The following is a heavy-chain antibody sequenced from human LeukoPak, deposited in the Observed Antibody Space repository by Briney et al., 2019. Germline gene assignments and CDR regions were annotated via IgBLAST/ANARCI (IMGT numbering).Heavy chain of an antibody. CDR3: ARGGNSSPKGRPSHSWYFDL. Sequence: PSETLSLTCTVSGGSISTNAYYWGWVRQPPGKGLEWIGESNHSGSTNYNPSLKSRVTISIDTSKKQFSLKLSSVTAADTAVYYCARGGNSSPKGRPSHSWYFDLWGRGTPVTVSS. J-gene: IGHJ2*01. V-gene: IGHV4-39*07. D-gene: IGHD6-13*01. CDR1: GGSISTNAYY. CDR2: SNHSGST.